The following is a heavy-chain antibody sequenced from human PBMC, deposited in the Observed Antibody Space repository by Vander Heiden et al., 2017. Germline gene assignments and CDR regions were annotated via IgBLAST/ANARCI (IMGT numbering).Heavy chain of an antibody. D-gene: IGHD2-15*01. CDR1: GGSISSSSYY. CDR2: IYYSGST. V-gene: IGHV4-39*01. CDR3: ARGSEGYCSGGSCLP. J-gene: IGHJ3*01. Sequence: QLQLQESGPGLVKPSETLSLTCTVPGGSISSSSYYWGWIRQPPGKGLEWIGSIYYSGSTYYNPSLKSRVTISVDTSKNQFSLKLSSVTAADTAVYYCARGSEGYCSGGSCLPWGQGTMVTVSS.